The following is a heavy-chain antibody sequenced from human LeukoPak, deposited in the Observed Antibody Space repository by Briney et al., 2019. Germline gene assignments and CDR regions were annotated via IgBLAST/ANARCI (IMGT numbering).Heavy chain of an antibody. V-gene: IGHV1-8*02. CDR1: GYTFTGYY. D-gene: IGHD4-17*01. CDR3: GRDGGGDYDFDY. CDR2: MNPNSGNT. J-gene: IGHJ4*02. Sequence: GASVKVSCKASGYTFTGYYMHWVRQAPGHGLKWMGWMNPNSGNTGYAKKFQARVTMTRNTSIRTAYMELSILRSEDTAGYYCGRDGGGDYDFDYWGQGTLVTVSS.